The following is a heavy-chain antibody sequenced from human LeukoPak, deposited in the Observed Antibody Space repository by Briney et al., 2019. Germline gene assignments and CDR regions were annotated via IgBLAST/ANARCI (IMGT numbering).Heavy chain of an antibody. CDR3: ARVALLFDY. Sequence: PSETLSLTCTVSGGSISSSSYYWGWIRQPPGKGLEWIGSIYYSGSTYYNPSLKSRVTISVDTSKNQFSLKLSSVTAADTAVYYCARVALLFDYWGQGTLVTVSS. CDR1: GGSISSSSYY. V-gene: IGHV4-39*07. J-gene: IGHJ4*02. CDR2: IYYSGST.